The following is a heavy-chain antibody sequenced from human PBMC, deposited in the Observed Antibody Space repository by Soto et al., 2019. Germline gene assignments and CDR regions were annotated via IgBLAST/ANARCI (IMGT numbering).Heavy chain of an antibody. J-gene: IGHJ4*02. D-gene: IGHD5-12*01. CDR2: ISARGGSS. Sequence: DVQLLESGGGLVQPGGSLRLSCAASGFSFSSYAMVWDRQAPGKGLEWVAVISARGGSSYFADSVKGRFTLSRDNSKNVLSLEMNSLRAEDTAIYFCATGSIEYSASVDNWAQGTLVVVSS. V-gene: IGHV3-23*01. CDR3: ATGSIEYSASVDN. CDR1: GFSFSSYA.